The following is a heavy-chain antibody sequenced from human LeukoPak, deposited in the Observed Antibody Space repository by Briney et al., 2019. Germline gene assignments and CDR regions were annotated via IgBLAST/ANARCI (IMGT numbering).Heavy chain of an antibody. D-gene: IGHD5-18*01. Sequence: SETLSLTCNDSGASIRSGRNYWGWIRQSPGKGLEWIGSIYYSGSSSYNPSLQSRVSISVDTSKNHISLKVFSLTAADTALYYCARHVSGSAMMHYFDYWGQGNLVTVSS. J-gene: IGHJ4*02. CDR2: IYYSGSS. V-gene: IGHV4-39*01. CDR1: GASIRSGRNY. CDR3: ARHVSGSAMMHYFDY.